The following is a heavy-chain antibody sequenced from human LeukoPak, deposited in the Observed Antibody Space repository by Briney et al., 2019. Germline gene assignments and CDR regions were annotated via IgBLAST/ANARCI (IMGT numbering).Heavy chain of an antibody. Sequence: SETLSLTCAVSGGSISSGGYSWSWIRQPPGKGLEWIGYIYHRGSTYYNPSLKSRVTISVDRSKNQFSLKLSSVTAADTAVYYCARGPRTGTTGLRCFDIWGQGTMVTVSS. J-gene: IGHJ3*02. CDR1: GGSISSGGYS. CDR2: IYHRGST. CDR3: ARGPRTGTTGLRCFDI. D-gene: IGHD1-1*01. V-gene: IGHV4-30-2*01.